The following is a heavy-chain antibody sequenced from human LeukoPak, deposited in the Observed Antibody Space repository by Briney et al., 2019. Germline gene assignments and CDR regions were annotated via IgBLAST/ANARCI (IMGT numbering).Heavy chain of an antibody. J-gene: IGHJ6*02. CDR3: ARAYGSGLYGMDV. Sequence: PGGSLRLSCAASGFTVSSNYMSWVRQAPGKGLEWASVIYSGGSTYYADSVKGRFTISRDNSKNTLYLQMNSLRAEDTAVYYCARAYGSGLYGMDVWGQGTTVTVSS. CDR1: GFTVSSNY. CDR2: IYSGGST. V-gene: IGHV3-66*01. D-gene: IGHD3-10*01.